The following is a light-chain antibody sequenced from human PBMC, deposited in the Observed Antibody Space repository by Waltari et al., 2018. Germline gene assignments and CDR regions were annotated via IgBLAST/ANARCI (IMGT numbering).Light chain of an antibody. J-gene: IGKJ1*01. V-gene: IGKV1-39*01. CDR3: HQYYHTPWT. Sequence: DIQMTQSPSSLSASVGDRVTITCRASQSISNHLNWYQQKPGKAPKLLIYAASSLQSGVPSRFSGSGSETDFTLTISSLQPEDAAVYYCHQYYHTPWTFGQGTKLEIK. CDR1: QSISNH. CDR2: AAS.